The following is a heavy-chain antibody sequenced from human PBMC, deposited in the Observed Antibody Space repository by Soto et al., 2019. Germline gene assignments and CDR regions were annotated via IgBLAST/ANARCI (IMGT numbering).Heavy chain of an antibody. D-gene: IGHD3-22*01. V-gene: IGHV3-66*01. Sequence: GGSLRLSCAASGFTVSSNYMIWVRQAPGKGLEWVSVIYSGGSTYYADSVKGRFTISRDNSKNTLYLQMNSLRAEDTAVYYCARDAIENYYYYYGMDVWGQGATVTVSS. CDR3: ARDAIENYYYYYGMDV. J-gene: IGHJ6*02. CDR2: IYSGGST. CDR1: GFTVSSNY.